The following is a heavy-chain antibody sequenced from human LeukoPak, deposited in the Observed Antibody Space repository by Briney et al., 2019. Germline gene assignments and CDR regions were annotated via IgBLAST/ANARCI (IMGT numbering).Heavy chain of an antibody. Sequence: SETLSLTCTVSGGSISNYYWSWIRQPPWKGLEWIGYVYYSGSTNYNPSLKSRVTISVDTSKNQFSLKLISVTAADTAVYFCASNSSGWYYFDYWGQGTLVTVSS. CDR1: GGSISNYY. CDR3: ASNSSGWYYFDY. V-gene: IGHV4-59*01. J-gene: IGHJ4*02. CDR2: VYYSGST. D-gene: IGHD6-19*01.